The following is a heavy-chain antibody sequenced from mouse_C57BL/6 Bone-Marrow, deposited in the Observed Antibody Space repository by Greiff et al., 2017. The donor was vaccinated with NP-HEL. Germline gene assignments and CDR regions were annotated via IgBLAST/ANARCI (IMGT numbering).Heavy chain of an antibody. CDR1: GYTFTGYW. CDR2: ILPGSGST. J-gene: IGHJ3*01. D-gene: IGHD2-2*01. V-gene: IGHV1-9*01. CDR3: AKSKGLRRPGFAY. Sequence: QVQLQQSGAELMKPGASVKLSCTATGYTFTGYWIEWVKQRPGHGLEWIGEILPGSGSTNYNEKFKGKATLTAVTSSNPAYMQLSSLTTEASAIYYDAKSKGLRRPGFAYWGQGTLVTVSA.